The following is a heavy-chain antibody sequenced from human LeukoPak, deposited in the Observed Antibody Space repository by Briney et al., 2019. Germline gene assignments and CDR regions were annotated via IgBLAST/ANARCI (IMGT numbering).Heavy chain of an antibody. CDR2: IHTNDKT. Sequence: PGGSLRLSCAASGFIVNGKYMSWVRQAPGKGLEWVSGIHTNDKTYYADSVKGRFTISRDNSKNTLFLQMNTLRAEDTAVYYCATRIAAGGLFFFDYWGQGTPVTVSS. CDR1: GFIVNGKY. D-gene: IGHD6-13*01. CDR3: ATRIAAGGLFFFDY. V-gene: IGHV3-53*01. J-gene: IGHJ4*02.